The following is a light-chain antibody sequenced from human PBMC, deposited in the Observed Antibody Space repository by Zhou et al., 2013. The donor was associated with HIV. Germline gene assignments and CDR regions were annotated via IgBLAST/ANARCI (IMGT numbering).Light chain of an antibody. CDR1: QNVYSD. J-gene: IGKJ4*01. CDR2: GAS. V-gene: IGKV3-15*01. CDR3: QQYNNWPPLLT. Sequence: EVVMTQSPATLSLSPGERATLSCRASQNVYSDLAWYQQKPGQAPRLLIYGASTRATGIPARFSGSGSGTEFTLTISSMQSEDFAVYYCQQYNNWPPLLTFGGGPRWRSN.